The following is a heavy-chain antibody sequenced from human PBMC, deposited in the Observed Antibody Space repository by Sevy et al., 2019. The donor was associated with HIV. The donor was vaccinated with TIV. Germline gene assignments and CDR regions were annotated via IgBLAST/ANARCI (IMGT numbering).Heavy chain of an antibody. CDR2: IRYDGSNK. D-gene: IGHD1-7*01. J-gene: IGHJ6*03. CDR1: GFTFSSYG. Sequence: GGSLRLSCAASGFTFSSYGMHWVHQAPGKGLEWVAFIRYDGSNKYYADSVKGRFTISRDNSKNTLYLQMNSLRAEDTAVYYCAKVPAGGTTLYYYYYMDVWGKGTTVTVSS. CDR3: AKVPAGGTTLYYYYYMDV. V-gene: IGHV3-30*02.